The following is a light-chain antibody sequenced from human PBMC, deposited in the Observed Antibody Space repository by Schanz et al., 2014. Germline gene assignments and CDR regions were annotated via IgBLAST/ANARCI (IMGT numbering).Light chain of an antibody. CDR1: SSNIGSNN. Sequence: QSVLTQPPSVSGAPGQRVTISCTGSSSNIGSNNVYWYQQLPGTAPKLLIYRNNQRPSGVPDRFSGSKSGNTASLTISGLQAEDEADYYCCSYAGSSTLVFGGGTKLTVL. V-gene: IGLV1-40*01. J-gene: IGLJ2*01. CDR3: CSYAGSSTLV. CDR2: RNN.